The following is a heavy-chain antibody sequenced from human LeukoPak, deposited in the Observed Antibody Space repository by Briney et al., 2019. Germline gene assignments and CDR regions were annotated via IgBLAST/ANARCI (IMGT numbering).Heavy chain of an antibody. CDR2: IIPILGIA. V-gene: IGHV1-69*04. CDR3: ARVPTSGGWWNWFDP. Sequence: GSSVKVSCKASGGTFSSYAISWVRQAPGQGLAWMGRIIPILGIANYAQKFQGRVTMTRDTSTSTVYMELSSLRSEDTAVYYCARVPTSGGWWNWFDPWGQGTLVTVSS. D-gene: IGHD2-15*01. CDR1: GGTFSSYA. J-gene: IGHJ5*02.